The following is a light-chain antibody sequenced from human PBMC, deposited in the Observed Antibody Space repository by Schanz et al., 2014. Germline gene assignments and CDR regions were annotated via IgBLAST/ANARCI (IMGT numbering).Light chain of an antibody. Sequence: DIQMTQSPSTLSASVGDRVTITCRASQSLSYWLAWYQQKPGKGPKVVLYDASKLQSGVPSRFSGRGYGTEFTLTISSLQPDDFATYYCQQSYTTPWTFGQGTKVEIK. J-gene: IGKJ1*01. CDR2: DAS. CDR3: QQSYTTPWT. V-gene: IGKV1-5*01. CDR1: QSLSYW.